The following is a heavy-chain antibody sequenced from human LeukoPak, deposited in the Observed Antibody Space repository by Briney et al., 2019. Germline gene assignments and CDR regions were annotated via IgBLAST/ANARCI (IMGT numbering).Heavy chain of an antibody. CDR3: AGRGYCSSTSCYEYWFDP. CDR2: IYYSGST. D-gene: IGHD2-2*01. Sequence: WVRQAPGKGLEWIGIIYYSGSTYYNPSLKSRLTISVDTSKNQFSLKLSSVTATDTAVYYCAGRGYCSSTSCYEYWFDPWGQGTLVTVSS. V-gene: IGHV4-39*01. J-gene: IGHJ5*02.